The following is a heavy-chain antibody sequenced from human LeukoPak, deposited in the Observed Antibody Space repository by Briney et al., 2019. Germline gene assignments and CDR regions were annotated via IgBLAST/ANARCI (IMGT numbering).Heavy chain of an antibody. CDR2: IYSGGST. J-gene: IGHJ4*02. D-gene: IGHD3-9*01. V-gene: IGHV3-66*01. CDR3: ARDDILTGSYSQDY. Sequence: GGSLRLSCAASGFTVSNYYMSWVRQAPGKGLEWVSVIYSGGSTYYADSVKGRFIISTDNSKNTLYLQMSSLRAEDTAVYYCARDDILTGSYSQDYWGQGTLVIVSS. CDR1: GFTVSNYY.